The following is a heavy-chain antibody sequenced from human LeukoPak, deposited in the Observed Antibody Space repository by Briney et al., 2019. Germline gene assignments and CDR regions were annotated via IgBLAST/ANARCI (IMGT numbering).Heavy chain of an antibody. CDR2: IYHSGST. CDR3: ARGSGWYFVY. Sequence: SETLSLTCTVTGDSVSSGSSYWSWIRQPPGKGLEWIGYIYHSGSTNYNPSFKNRVTISLDTSKNQFSLKLSSVTAADTAVYYCARGSGWYFVYWGQGTLVTVSS. V-gene: IGHV4-61*01. CDR1: GDSVSSGSSY. J-gene: IGHJ4*02. D-gene: IGHD6-19*01.